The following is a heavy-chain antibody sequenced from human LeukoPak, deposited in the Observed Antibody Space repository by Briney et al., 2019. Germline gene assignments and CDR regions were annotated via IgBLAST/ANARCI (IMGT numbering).Heavy chain of an antibody. Sequence: SDTLSLTCTVSGGSISSYYWSWVRQPPGKGLEWIGYISYSGSTNCNPSLKSRVTISVDTSKNQFSLKLSSVTAADTAVYYCARPIVGATNDAFDIWGQGTMVIVSS. V-gene: IGHV4-59*08. D-gene: IGHD1-26*01. CDR1: GGSISSYY. CDR2: ISYSGST. CDR3: ARPIVGATNDAFDI. J-gene: IGHJ3*02.